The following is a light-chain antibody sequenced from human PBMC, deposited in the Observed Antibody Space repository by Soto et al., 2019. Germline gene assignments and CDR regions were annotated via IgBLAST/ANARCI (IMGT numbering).Light chain of an antibody. J-gene: IGKJ1*01. CDR1: QSISSNY. Sequence: EIVLTQSPGTLSLFPGERATLSCRASQSISSNYFAWYQQKPGQAPRLLIHGASNRATGIPDRFSGAGSGTDFTLPISRLEPEDFAVYYCHQYGSAPAWTFGQGTKVEIK. CDR2: GAS. V-gene: IGKV3-20*01. CDR3: HQYGSAPAWT.